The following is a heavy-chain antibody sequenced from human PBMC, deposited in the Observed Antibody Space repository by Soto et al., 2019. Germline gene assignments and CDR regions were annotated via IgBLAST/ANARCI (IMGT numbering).Heavy chain of an antibody. Sequence: SETLSLTCAVYGGSFSGDYWSWIRQPPGKGLEWIGEINHSGSTNYNPSLKSRVTISVDTSKNQFSLKLSSVTAADTAVYYCARRGLSKGWFDPWGQGTLVTVSS. CDR3: ARRGLSKGWFDP. D-gene: IGHD4-4*01. CDR1: GGSFSGDY. CDR2: INHSGST. V-gene: IGHV4-34*01. J-gene: IGHJ5*02.